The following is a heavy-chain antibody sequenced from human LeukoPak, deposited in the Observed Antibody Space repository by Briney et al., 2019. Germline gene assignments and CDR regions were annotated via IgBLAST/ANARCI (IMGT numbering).Heavy chain of an antibody. CDR3: ARDDVAWNDVHWFDP. D-gene: IGHD1-1*01. Sequence: GGSLRLSCAASGFTFSYYTMSWVRQAPGKGLEWVPSISSTGSSIYYADSVKGRFTISRDNAKNSLYLQMSSLRVEDTAVYYCARDDVAWNDVHWFDPWGQGTLATVSS. CDR1: GFTFSYYT. CDR2: ISSTGSSI. V-gene: IGHV3-21*01. J-gene: IGHJ5*02.